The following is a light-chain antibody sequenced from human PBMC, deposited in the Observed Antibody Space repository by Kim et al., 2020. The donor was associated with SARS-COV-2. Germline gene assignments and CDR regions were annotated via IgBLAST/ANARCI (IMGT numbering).Light chain of an antibody. V-gene: IGLV1-44*01. CDR1: SSKIGSNT. CDR3: AAWDDSLNYVV. Sequence: QSVLTQPPSASGTPGQRVTISCSGSSSKIGSNTVNWYQQLPGTAPKLLIYSNNQRPSGVPDRFSGSKSGTSASLAISGLQSEDEADYYCAAWDDSLNYVVFGGSTQLSVL. CDR2: SNN. J-gene: IGLJ2*01.